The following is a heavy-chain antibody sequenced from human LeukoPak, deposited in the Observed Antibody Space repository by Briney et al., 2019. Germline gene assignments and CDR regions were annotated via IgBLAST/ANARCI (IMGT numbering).Heavy chain of an antibody. V-gene: IGHV3-23*01. CDR1: GFTFSSYA. CDR2: ISGSGGST. CDR3: AKIFIGYCGGDCYDY. Sequence: GGSLRLSCAASGFTFSSYAMSWVRQAPGKGLEWVSAISGSGGSTYYADSVKGRFTISRDNSKNTLYLQMNSLRAEDTAVYYCAKIFIGYCGGDCYDYWGQGTLVTVSS. D-gene: IGHD2-21*02. J-gene: IGHJ4*02.